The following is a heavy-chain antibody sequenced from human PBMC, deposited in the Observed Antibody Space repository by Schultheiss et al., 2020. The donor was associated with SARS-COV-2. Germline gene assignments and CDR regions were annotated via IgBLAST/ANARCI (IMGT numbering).Heavy chain of an antibody. D-gene: IGHD3-3*01. CDR2: IYYSGST. Sequence: SETLSLTCTVSGGSISSNYWSWIRQPAGKGLEWIGYIYYSGSTNYNPSLKSRVTISVDTSKNQFSLKLSSVTAADTAVYYCARVAGSIFGVVLDYWGQGTLVTVSS. CDR3: ARVAGSIFGVVLDY. V-gene: IGHV4-59*01. CDR1: GGSISSNY. J-gene: IGHJ4*02.